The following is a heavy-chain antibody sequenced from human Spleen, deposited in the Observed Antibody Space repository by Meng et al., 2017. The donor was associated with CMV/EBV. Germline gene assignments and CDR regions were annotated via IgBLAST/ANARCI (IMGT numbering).Heavy chain of an antibody. D-gene: IGHD2-2*01. V-gene: IGHV3-23*01. CDR1: GFTFSSYA. CDR3: AKGPSPYCSSTSCTGDP. J-gene: IGHJ5*02. Sequence: ESLKISCAASGFTFSSYAMSWVRQAPGKGLEWVSAISGSGGSTYYADSVKGRFTISRDNSKNTLYLQMNSLRAEDTAVYYCAKGPSPYCSSTSCTGDPWGQGTLVTVSS. CDR2: ISGSGGST.